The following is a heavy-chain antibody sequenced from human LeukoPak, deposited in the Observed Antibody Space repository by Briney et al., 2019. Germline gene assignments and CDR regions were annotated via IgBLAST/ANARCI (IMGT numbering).Heavy chain of an antibody. D-gene: IGHD1-26*01. V-gene: IGHV4-59*12. CDR1: GGSISTYY. CDR3: VRSSHSYFFDY. CDR2: IYHSGST. J-gene: IGHJ4*02. Sequence: SETLSLTCTVSGGSISTYYWSWIRQPPGKGLEWIGYIYHSGSTKYNPSLKSRVTISVDTSKNQFSLQLNSVTPEDTAVYYCVRSSHSYFFDYWGQGTLVTVSS.